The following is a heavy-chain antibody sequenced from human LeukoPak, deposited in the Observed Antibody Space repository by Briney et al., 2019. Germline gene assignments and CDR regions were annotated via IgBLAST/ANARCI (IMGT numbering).Heavy chain of an antibody. J-gene: IGHJ6*02. Sequence: GGSLRLSCAASGFTFSSYSMNWVSQAPGKGLEWVSYISSSNSTIYYADSVKGRFTISRDNAKNSLYLQMNSLRAEDTAVYYCARDWSHYYGSGSYSTVPNYYYYYGMDVWGQGTTVTVSS. D-gene: IGHD3-10*01. V-gene: IGHV3-48*04. CDR2: ISSSNSTI. CDR3: ARDWSHYYGSGSYSTVPNYYYYYGMDV. CDR1: GFTFSSYS.